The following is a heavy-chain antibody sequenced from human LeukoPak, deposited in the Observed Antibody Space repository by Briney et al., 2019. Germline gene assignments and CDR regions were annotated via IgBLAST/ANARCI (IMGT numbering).Heavy chain of an antibody. J-gene: IGHJ6*03. CDR1: GYSFTSFW. CDR3: ARREVVVVPAAIREGYYYYYYMDV. V-gene: IGHV5-51*01. D-gene: IGHD2-2*02. Sequence: GGSLKISRKGSGYSFTSFWLGWVRQMPGKGLGWMGIFYPGDSDTRYSPSFQGQVTIPADKSISTAYRKWSILKASDTAMYYCARREVVVVPAAIREGYYYYYYMDVWGKGTTATVSS. CDR2: FYPGDSDT.